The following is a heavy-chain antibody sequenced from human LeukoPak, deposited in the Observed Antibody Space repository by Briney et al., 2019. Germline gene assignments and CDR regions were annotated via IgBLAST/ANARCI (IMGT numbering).Heavy chain of an antibody. J-gene: IGHJ4*02. CDR3: VGAVAADY. Sequence: PGGSLRLSCAASGFTFSSYAMSWVRQAPGKGLEWVSGISGSGAGTNYADSVKGRFTISRDNSKNTLYLQMNSLRAEDTAVYYCVGAVAADYWGQGTLVTVSS. D-gene: IGHD6-19*01. CDR2: ISGSGAGT. V-gene: IGHV3-23*01. CDR1: GFTFSSYA.